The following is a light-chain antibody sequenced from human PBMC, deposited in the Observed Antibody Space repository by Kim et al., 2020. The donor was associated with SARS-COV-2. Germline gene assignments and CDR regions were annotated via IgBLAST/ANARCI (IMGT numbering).Light chain of an antibody. V-gene: IGLV7-46*01. J-gene: IGLJ2*01. CDR2: DST. Sequence: PGGTVTRTCASNARAVTSGHYPSLFQRKPGQAPRTLIYDSTHKHSWTPARFSGSLLGGNAALTLSGAQPEDEADYYCLLSYSGLVFFGGGTQLTVL. CDR1: ARAVTSGHY. CDR3: LLSYSGLVF.